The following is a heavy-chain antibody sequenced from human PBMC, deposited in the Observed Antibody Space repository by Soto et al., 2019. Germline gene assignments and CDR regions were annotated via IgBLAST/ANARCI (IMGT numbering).Heavy chain of an antibody. J-gene: IGHJ6*02. CDR2: IIPIFGTA. Sequence: QVQLVQSGAEVKKPGSSVKVSCKASGGTFSSYAISWVRQAPGQGLEWMGGIIPIFGTANYAQKFQGRVTITADESTSTAYMELSSLRSEDTAMYYCARGGSSYSLRTGGYYYYYGMDVWGQGTTVTVSS. CDR1: GGTFSSYA. V-gene: IGHV1-69*01. CDR3: ARGGSSYSLRTGGYYYYYGMDV. D-gene: IGHD6-13*01.